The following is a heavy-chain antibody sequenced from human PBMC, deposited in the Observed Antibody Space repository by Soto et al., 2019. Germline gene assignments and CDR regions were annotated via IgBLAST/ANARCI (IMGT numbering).Heavy chain of an antibody. V-gene: IGHV3-74*01. CDR2: INSDGSST. J-gene: IGHJ4*02. CDR1: GFTFSSYW. CDR3: VRTSLVVAAATREDY. D-gene: IGHD2-15*01. Sequence: EVQLVESGGGLVQPGGSLRLSCAASGFTFSSYWMHWVRQAPGKGLVWVSRINSDGSSTSYADSVKGRFTISRDNVKNTLYKQINSLRAEDTAVYYCVRTSLVVAAATREDYWGQGTLVTVSS.